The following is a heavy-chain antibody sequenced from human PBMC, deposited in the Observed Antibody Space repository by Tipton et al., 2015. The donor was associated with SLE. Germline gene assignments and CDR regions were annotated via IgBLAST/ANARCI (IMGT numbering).Heavy chain of an antibody. CDR3: AREIRGYFDY. Sequence: SVKGRFTISRDNAKNSLFLQMNSLRAEDTAVYYCAREIRGYFDYWGQGTLVSVSS. V-gene: IGHV3-21*01. J-gene: IGHJ4*02. D-gene: IGHD2-21*01.